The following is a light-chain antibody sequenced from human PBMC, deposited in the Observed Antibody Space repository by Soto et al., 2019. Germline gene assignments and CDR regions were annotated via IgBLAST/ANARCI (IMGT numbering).Light chain of an antibody. Sequence: QSALTQPASVSGSPGQSITIYCTGTSSDVGGYNYVSWYQQHPGKAPKLMIYDVSNRPSGVSNRFSGSNSGNTASLTISGLQAEDEADYYFSPYTSCSTVVFGVETQLNV. CDR1: SSDVGGYNY. J-gene: IGLJ2*01. V-gene: IGLV2-14*01. CDR2: DVS. CDR3: SPYTSCSTVV.